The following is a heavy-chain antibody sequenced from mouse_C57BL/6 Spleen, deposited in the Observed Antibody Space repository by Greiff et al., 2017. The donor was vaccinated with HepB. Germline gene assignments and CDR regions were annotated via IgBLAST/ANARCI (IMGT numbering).Heavy chain of an antibody. CDR3: ARSVVATEGFAY. CDR1: GYTFTSYW. Sequence: VQLQQSGAELVMPGASVKLSCKASGYTFTSYWMHWVKQRPGQGLEWIGEIDPSDSYTNYNQKFKGKSTLTVDKSSSTAYMQLSSLTSEDSAVYYCARSVVATEGFAYWGQGTLVTVSA. V-gene: IGHV1-69*01. D-gene: IGHD1-1*01. J-gene: IGHJ3*01. CDR2: IDPSDSYT.